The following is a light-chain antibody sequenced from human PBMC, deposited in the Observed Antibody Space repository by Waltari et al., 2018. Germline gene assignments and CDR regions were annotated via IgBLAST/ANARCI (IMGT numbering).Light chain of an antibody. V-gene: IGKV3-20*01. CDR3: HQYGSSPMIT. J-gene: IGKJ4*01. CDR2: GTS. CDR1: QSVSSGH. Sequence: EIVLTQSPGTLSLPPGERAPLSCGASQSVSSGHLAWLQQNPGQAPRLLIYGTSSRAPGIPDMFSGSWSATDFTLTISRLAPEYVAVYHWHQYGSSPMITFGGGTKVEIK.